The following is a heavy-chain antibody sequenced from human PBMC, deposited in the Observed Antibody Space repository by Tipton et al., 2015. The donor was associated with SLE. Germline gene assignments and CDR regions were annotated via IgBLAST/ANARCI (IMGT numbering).Heavy chain of an antibody. CDR2: MYYSGST. J-gene: IGHJ4*02. Sequence: TLSLTCTVSGGSVSSGSYHWSWIRQPPGKGLEWIGYMYYSGSTNYNPSLKSRVTISVDTSKNQFSLKLSSVTAADTAVYYCARGTYSHFDYWGQGTLVTVSS. V-gene: IGHV4-61*01. CDR1: GGSVSSGSYH. D-gene: IGHD2-15*01. CDR3: ARGTYSHFDY.